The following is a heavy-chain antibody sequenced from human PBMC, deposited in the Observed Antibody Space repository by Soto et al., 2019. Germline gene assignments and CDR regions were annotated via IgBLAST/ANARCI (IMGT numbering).Heavy chain of an antibody. D-gene: IGHD4-17*01. CDR3: ARGGYGGNSRWFEP. Sequence: SETLSLTCTVSGGSISSGGYYWSWIRQHPGKGLEWIGYIYYSGSTYYNPSLKSRVTISVDTSKNQFSLKLSSVTAADTAVYYCARGGYGGNSRWFEPWGQGTLVTVSS. J-gene: IGHJ5*02. V-gene: IGHV4-31*03. CDR2: IYYSGST. CDR1: GGSISSGGYY.